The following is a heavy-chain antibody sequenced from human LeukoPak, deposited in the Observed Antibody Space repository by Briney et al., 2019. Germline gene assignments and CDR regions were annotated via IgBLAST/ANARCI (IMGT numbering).Heavy chain of an antibody. D-gene: IGHD6-19*01. CDR1: GFTFSSYS. J-gene: IGHJ4*02. CDR2: ISSSSSYI. Sequence: PGGSLRLSCSASGFTFSSYSMNWVRQAPGKGLEWVSSISSSSSYIYYADSEKGRFTISRDNAKNSLYLQMNSLRAEDTAVYYCVYQDPSSLLDYWGQGTLVTVSS. CDR3: VYQDPSSLLDY. V-gene: IGHV3-21*01.